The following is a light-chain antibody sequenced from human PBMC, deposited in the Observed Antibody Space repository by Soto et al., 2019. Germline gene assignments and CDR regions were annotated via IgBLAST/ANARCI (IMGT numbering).Light chain of an antibody. V-gene: IGLV3-25*02. CDR2: KDS. CDR1: ALPNQY. CDR3: QSADSSGTYV. Sequence: SYELTQPPSVSVSPGQTARITCSWDALPNQYGYWYQQKPGQAPALIIYKDSERPSGIPERFSGSSSGTTVTLTISGVQAEDEADYYCQSADSSGTYVFGTGTKVTVL. J-gene: IGLJ1*01.